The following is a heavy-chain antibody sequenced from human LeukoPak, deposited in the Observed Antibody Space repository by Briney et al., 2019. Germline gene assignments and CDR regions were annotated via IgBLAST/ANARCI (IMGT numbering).Heavy chain of an antibody. Sequence: ASVKVSCRASGYTFTGYYMHWVRQAPGQGLEWMGWINPNSGGTNYAQKFRGRVTMTRDTSISTAYMELSRLSSYDTAVYYCARGTAAGVSSPNYWGQGTLVTVSS. CDR3: ARGTAAGVSSPNY. J-gene: IGHJ4*02. V-gene: IGHV1-2*02. D-gene: IGHD6-25*01. CDR1: GYTFTGYY. CDR2: INPNSGGT.